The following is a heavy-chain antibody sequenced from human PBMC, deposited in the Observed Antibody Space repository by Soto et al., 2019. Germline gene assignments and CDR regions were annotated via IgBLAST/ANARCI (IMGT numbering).Heavy chain of an antibody. D-gene: IGHD1-26*01. J-gene: IGHJ5*02. Sequence: PSETRSLTCTVSGGSISSGVYYWIWIRQHPGKGLEWIGYIYYSGSTYYNPSLKSRVTISVDTSKNQFSLKLSSVTAADTAVYYCARGRRMELQEYWFDPWGQGTLVTVSS. CDR2: IYYSGST. CDR3: ARGRRMELQEYWFDP. CDR1: GGSISSGVYY. V-gene: IGHV4-31*03.